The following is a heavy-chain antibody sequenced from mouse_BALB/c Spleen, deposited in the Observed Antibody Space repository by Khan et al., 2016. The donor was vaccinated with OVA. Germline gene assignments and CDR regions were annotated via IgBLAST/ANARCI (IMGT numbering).Heavy chain of an antibody. CDR2: IFPGNENA. D-gene: IGHD1-1*01. Sequence: QVQLQQSGAELVRPGSSVKISCKASGYTFSNSWMNWVKQRPGQGLEWIGQIFPGNENADYNGKFKGKATLTADKSFRTAYMQLTSLTSEDSAVYCCTECYGSRFAFWGQGTQVT. V-gene: IGHV1-80*01. CDR1: GYTFSNSW. CDR3: TECYGSRFAF. J-gene: IGHJ3*01.